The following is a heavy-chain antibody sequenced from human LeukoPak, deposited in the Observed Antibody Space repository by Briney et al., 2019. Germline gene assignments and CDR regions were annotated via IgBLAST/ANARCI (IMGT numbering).Heavy chain of an antibody. CDR1: GGSFSGYY. V-gene: IGHV4-34*01. J-gene: IGHJ4*02. Sequence: SETLSLTCAVYGGSFSGYYWSWIRQPPGKGLEWIGEINHSGSTNYNPSLKSRVTISVDTSKNQFSLKLSSVTAADTAVYYCARHAYYDSSGYLYYFDYWGQGTLVTVSS. CDR3: ARHAYYDSSGYLYYFDY. D-gene: IGHD3-22*01. CDR2: INHSGST.